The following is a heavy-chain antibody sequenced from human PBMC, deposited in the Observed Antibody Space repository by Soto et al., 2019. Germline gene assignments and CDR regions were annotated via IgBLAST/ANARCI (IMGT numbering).Heavy chain of an antibody. CDR3: ARDGVGATKDYYYGMDV. D-gene: IGHD1-26*01. V-gene: IGHV1-18*01. Sequence: GASVKVSCKASGYTFTSYGISWVRQAPGQGLEWMGWISAYNGNTNYAQKLQGGVTMTTDTSTSTAYMELRSLRSDDTAVYYCARDGVGATKDYYYGMDVWGQGTTVTVSS. CDR1: GYTFTSYG. CDR2: ISAYNGNT. J-gene: IGHJ6*02.